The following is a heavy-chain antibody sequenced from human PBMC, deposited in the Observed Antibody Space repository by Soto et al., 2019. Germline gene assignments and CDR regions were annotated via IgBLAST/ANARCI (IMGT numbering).Heavy chain of an antibody. J-gene: IGHJ6*02. V-gene: IGHV1-8*01. CDR2: MNPNSGNT. CDR3: ARETAARGMDV. CDR1: GYTFTSYD. D-gene: IGHD6-6*01. Sequence: VXSGAEVKKPGASVKVSCKASGYTFTSYDINWVRQATGQGLEWMGWMNPNSGNTGYAQKFXGRATTTTNTSISTAYMELSSLRSEDTAVYYCARETAARGMDVWGQGTTVTVSS.